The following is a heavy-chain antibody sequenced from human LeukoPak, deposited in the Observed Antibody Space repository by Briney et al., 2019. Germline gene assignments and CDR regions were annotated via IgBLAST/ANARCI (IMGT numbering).Heavy chain of an antibody. D-gene: IGHD3-22*01. CDR2: ISGSGGST. CDR1: GFTFSSYA. CDR3: ARDLTGYYDSSGPEYFQH. V-gene: IGHV3-23*01. J-gene: IGHJ1*01. Sequence: GGSLRLSCAASGFTFSSYAMSWVRQAPGKGLEWVSAISGSGGSTYYADSVKGRFTISRDNAKNSLYLQMNSLRAEDTAVYYCARDLTGYYDSSGPEYFQHWGQGTLVTVSS.